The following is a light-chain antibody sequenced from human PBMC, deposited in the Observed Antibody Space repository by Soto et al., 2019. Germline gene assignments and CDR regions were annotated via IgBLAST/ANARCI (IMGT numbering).Light chain of an antibody. CDR1: QSVSSSY. CDR3: HQYGISPPVT. V-gene: IGKV3-20*01. J-gene: IGKJ5*01. CDR2: GAS. Sequence: EIVLTQSPSTLSLSPGERATLSCRAGQSVSSSYLAWYQQKPGQAPRLLIYGASSRATGIPDRFSGSGSGTDFTLTISRLEPEDFAMYYCHQYGISPPVTFGQGTRLEI.